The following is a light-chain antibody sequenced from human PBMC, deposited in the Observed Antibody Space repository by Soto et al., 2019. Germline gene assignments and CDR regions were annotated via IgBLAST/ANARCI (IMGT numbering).Light chain of an antibody. Sequence: QSVLTQPASVSGSPGQSITISCTGTSSDVGGYNYVSWYQQHPGKAPKLMIYEVSNRPSGVSNRFSGSKSGNTASLTISGLQAEDEADYYSSSYTISRTLYVFGTGTKLTVL. CDR2: EVS. J-gene: IGLJ1*01. CDR3: SSYTISRTLYV. CDR1: SSDVGGYNY. V-gene: IGLV2-14*01.